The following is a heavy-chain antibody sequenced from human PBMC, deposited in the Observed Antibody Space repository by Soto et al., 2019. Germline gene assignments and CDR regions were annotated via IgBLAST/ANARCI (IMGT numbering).Heavy chain of an antibody. CDR2: IKQDGSET. V-gene: IGHV3-7*01. D-gene: IGHD1-1*01. CDR3: ARDEHTTTGSWLLDL. Sequence: HPGGSLRLSCAASGLTFSKFWMGWVRQAPGKGLEWVASIKQDGSETYYVDSVKGRFTISRDNAKNSLFLQMNSLRGDDTALYYCARDEHTTTGSWLLDLWGRGTPVTVSS. J-gene: IGHJ2*01. CDR1: GLTFSKFW.